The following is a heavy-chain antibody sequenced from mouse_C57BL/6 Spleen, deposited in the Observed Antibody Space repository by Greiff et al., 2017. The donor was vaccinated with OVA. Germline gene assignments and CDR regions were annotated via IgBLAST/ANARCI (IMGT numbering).Heavy chain of an antibody. J-gene: IGHJ3*01. CDR3: ARGITTVVATETWFAY. CDR1: GYTFTSYW. CDR2: IYPGSGST. D-gene: IGHD1-1*01. V-gene: IGHV1-55*01. Sequence: QVQLQQSGAELVKPGASVKMSCKASGYTFTSYWITWVKQRPGQGLEWIGDIYPGSGSTNYNEKFKSKATLTVDTSSSTAYMQLSSLTSEDSAVYYCARGITTVVATETWFAYWGQGTLVTVSA.